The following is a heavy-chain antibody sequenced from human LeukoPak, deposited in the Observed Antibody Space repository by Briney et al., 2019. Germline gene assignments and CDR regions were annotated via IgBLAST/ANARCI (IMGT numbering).Heavy chain of an antibody. V-gene: IGHV1-18*01. D-gene: IGHD2-15*01. CDR1: GYTFTSYG. Sequence: ASVKVSCKASGYTFTSYGITWVRQAPGQGLEWMGWISAYNGNTNYAQKLQGRVTMITDTSTSTAYMELRNLRSDDTAFYYCARDDLDCSGGTCYPDNYWGRGTLVTVSS. J-gene: IGHJ2*01. CDR3: ARDDLDCSGGTCYPDNY. CDR2: ISAYNGNT.